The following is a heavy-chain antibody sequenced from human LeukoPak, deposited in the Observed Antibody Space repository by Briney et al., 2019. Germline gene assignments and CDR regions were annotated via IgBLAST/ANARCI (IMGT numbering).Heavy chain of an antibody. CDR1: GGSISNYY. Sequence: SETLSLTCTVSGGSISNYYRSWIRQPAGKGLEWIGRIYSSGSTNYNPSLKSRVTMSVDTSKNQFSLKLSSVTAADTAVYYCANLYYDSTTRYNYYMDVWGKGTTVTVSS. CDR2: IYSSGST. CDR3: ANLYYDSTTRYNYYMDV. V-gene: IGHV4-4*07. D-gene: IGHD3-22*01. J-gene: IGHJ6*03.